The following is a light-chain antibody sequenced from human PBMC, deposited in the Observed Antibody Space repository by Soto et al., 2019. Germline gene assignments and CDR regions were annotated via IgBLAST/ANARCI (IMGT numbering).Light chain of an antibody. CDR2: AAS. J-gene: IGKJ4*01. CDR3: QETYSTPGLT. Sequence: DFQLTQSPSSLSASVGDRVTITCRASQNIDTYLNWYQHKPGKDPELLIYAASSLQSGVPSRFSGSGSGTDFTLAINTPQPADFAPYYCQETYSTPGLTFGGGTKVEIK. V-gene: IGKV1-39*01. CDR1: QNIDTY.